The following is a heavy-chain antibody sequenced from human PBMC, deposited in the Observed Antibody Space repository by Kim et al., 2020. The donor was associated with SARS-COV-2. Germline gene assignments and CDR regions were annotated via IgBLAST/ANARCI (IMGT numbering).Heavy chain of an antibody. CDR1: GFTFSSYG. J-gene: IGHJ4*02. Sequence: GGSLRLSCAASGFTFSSYGMHWVRQAPGKGLEWVAVIWYDGSNKYYADSVKGRFTISRDNSKNTLYLQMNSLRAEDTAVYYCAKGGLYYYDSSGYQRTYYFDYWGQGTLVTVSS. V-gene: IGHV3-33*06. CDR2: IWYDGSNK. D-gene: IGHD3-22*01. CDR3: AKGGLYYYDSSGYQRTYYFDY.